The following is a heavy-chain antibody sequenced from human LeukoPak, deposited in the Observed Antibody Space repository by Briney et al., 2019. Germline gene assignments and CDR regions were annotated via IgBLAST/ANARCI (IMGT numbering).Heavy chain of an antibody. J-gene: IGHJ4*02. Sequence: PGGSLRLSCAASGFTFSSYDIHWVRQTPGKGLGWVAFIRYDGSNKYYADSVRGRFTISRDNSKNTLYLQMNSLRAEDTAVYYCAKDESSSIYSGSYHGPNLPIMFDYWGQGTLVTVSS. V-gene: IGHV3-30*02. D-gene: IGHD1-26*01. CDR2: IRYDGSNK. CDR3: AKDESSSIYSGSYHGPNLPIMFDY. CDR1: GFTFSSYD.